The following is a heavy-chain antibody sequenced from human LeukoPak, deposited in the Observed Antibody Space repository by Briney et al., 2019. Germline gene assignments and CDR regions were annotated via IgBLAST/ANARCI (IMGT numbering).Heavy chain of an antibody. J-gene: IGHJ3*02. CDR2: IYTSGST. CDR1: GGSISSYY. D-gene: IGHD3/OR15-3a*01. Sequence: PSETLSLTCTVSGGSISSYYWSWIRQPAGKGLEWIGRIYTSGSTNYNPSLKSRVTMSVDTSKNQFSLKLSSVTAADTAVYYCARVSYDFGYGAFDIWGQGTMVTVSS. CDR3: ARVSYDFGYGAFDI. V-gene: IGHV4-4*07.